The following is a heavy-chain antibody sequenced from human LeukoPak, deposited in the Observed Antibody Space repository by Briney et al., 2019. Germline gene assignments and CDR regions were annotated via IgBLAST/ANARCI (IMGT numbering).Heavy chain of an antibody. CDR2: ISWNSGSI. D-gene: IGHD4-17*01. CDR3: AKDIGVTVTTGDY. CDR1: GFTSDDYA. V-gene: IGHV3-9*02. J-gene: IGHJ4*02. Sequence: GGSLRLSCAASGFTSDDYAMHWVRQAPGKGLEWVSGISWNSGSIGYADSVKGRFTISRDNAKNSLYLQMNRLRAEDTALYYCAKDIGVTVTTGDYWGQGTLVTVSS.